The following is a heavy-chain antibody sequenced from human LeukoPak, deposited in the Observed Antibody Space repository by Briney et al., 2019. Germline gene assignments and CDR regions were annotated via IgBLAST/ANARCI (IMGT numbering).Heavy chain of an antibody. J-gene: IGHJ4*02. CDR1: GFTFSSYR. CDR2: ISTSGDTI. Sequence: GGSLRLSCAASGFTFSSYRMHWVRQAPGKGLEWVSYISTSGDTIFYADSVKGRFTTSRDNAKNSLYLQMNSLRAEDTALYYCARVSKNLFDYWGQGTLVTVSS. CDR3: ARVSKNLFDY. V-gene: IGHV3-48*03.